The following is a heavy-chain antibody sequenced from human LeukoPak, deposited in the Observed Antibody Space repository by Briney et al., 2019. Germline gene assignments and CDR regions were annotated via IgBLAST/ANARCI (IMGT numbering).Heavy chain of an antibody. CDR3: ARVYISMAYFDY. CDR2: IKQDGSEK. D-gene: IGHD2/OR15-2a*01. V-gene: IGHV3-7*03. CDR1: GFTFSSYW. J-gene: IGHJ4*02. Sequence: PGGSLRLSCAASGFTFSSYWISWVRQAPGKGLEWVANIKQDGSEKYYVDSVKGRFTISRDNAKNSLYLQMNSLRAEDTAVYYCARVYISMAYFDYWGQGTLVTVSS.